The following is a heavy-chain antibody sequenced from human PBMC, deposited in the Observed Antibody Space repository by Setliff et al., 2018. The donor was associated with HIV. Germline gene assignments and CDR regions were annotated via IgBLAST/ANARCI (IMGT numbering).Heavy chain of an antibody. CDR3: VTSSSWSSRLNF. Sequence: SETLSLTCGVSGYSLTSGYCWGWIRQPPGKGLEWIGSIHDSGRTYYNPSLKSRVTISVDTSKNQFSLKLSSVTAADTAVYYCVTSSSWSSRLNFWGQGMLVTVSS. CDR2: IHDSGRT. D-gene: IGHD6-13*01. V-gene: IGHV4-38-2*01. CDR1: GYSLTSGYC. J-gene: IGHJ4*02.